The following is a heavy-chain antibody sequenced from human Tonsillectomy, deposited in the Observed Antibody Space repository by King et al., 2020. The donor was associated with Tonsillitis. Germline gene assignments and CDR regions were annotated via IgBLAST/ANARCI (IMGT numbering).Heavy chain of an antibody. D-gene: IGHD6-13*01. V-gene: IGHV1-18*01. CDR1: GYTFTSYV. CDR3: ARGLTSSWFDAFDI. J-gene: IGHJ3*02. CDR2: ISAYNDNT. Sequence: QLVQSGAEVKKPGASVKVSCKASGYTFTSYVISWGRQAPGQGLEWMGWISAYNDNTDYAQKLQGRVTMTTDTSTSTAYMELRSLRSDDTAVYYCARGLTSSWFDAFDIWGQGTMVTVSS.